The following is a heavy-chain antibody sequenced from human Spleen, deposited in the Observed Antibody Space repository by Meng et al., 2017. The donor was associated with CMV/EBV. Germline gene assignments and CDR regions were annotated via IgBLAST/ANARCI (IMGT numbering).Heavy chain of an antibody. CDR2: IYPGDSDI. V-gene: IGHV5-51*01. CDR3: ARRDIVVVPAAIPGDAFDI. Sequence: GESLKISCKGSGYSFTTYWIAWVRQMPGKGLEWMGFIYPGDSDIRYSPSFQGQVTISADKSIATAYLQWSSLKASDTAMYYCARRDIVVVPAAIPGDAFDIWGQGTMVTVSS. J-gene: IGHJ3*02. D-gene: IGHD2-2*02. CDR1: GYSFTTYW.